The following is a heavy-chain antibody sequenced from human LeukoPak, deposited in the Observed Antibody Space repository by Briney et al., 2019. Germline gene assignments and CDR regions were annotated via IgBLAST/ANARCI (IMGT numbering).Heavy chain of an antibody. J-gene: IGHJ4*02. Sequence: SVKASCKASGGTFSSYAISWVRQAPGHGLEWMGGIIPIFGTANYAQKFQGRVTITADESTSAAYMELSSLRSEDTAVYYCGTLLSNGPFDYWGQGSLVTVSS. V-gene: IGHV1-69*01. CDR3: GTLLSNGPFDY. CDR1: GGTFSSYA. CDR2: IIPIFGTA.